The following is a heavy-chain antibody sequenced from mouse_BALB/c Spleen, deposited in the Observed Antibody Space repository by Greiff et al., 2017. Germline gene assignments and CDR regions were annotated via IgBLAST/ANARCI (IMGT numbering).Heavy chain of an antibody. D-gene: IGHD2-14*01. CDR3: TREEVRAWFAY. CDR2: ISSGGSYT. Sequence: EVQLVESGGGLVKPGGSLKLSCAASGFTFSDYYMYWVRQTPEKRLEWVATISSGGSYTYYPDSVKGRFTISRDNAKNTLYLQMSSLKSEDTAMYYCTREEVRAWFAYWGQGTLVTVSA. V-gene: IGHV5-4*02. J-gene: IGHJ3*01. CDR1: GFTFSDYY.